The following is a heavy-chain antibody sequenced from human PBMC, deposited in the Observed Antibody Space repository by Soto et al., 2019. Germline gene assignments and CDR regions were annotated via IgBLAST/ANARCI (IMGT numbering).Heavy chain of an antibody. J-gene: IGHJ5*02. CDR1: GGTFSSYA. Sequence: SVKGSCKASGGTFSSYAISWVRQAPGQGLEWMGGIIPIFGTANYAQKFQGRVTITADESTSTAYMELSSLRSEDTAVYYCARDPMTTVTTGWFDPWGQGTLVTVSS. D-gene: IGHD4-17*01. CDR2: IIPIFGTA. CDR3: ARDPMTTVTTGWFDP. V-gene: IGHV1-69*01.